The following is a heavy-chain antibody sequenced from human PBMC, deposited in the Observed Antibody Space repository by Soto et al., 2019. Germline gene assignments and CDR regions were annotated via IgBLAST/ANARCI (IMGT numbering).Heavy chain of an antibody. Sequence: SVKVSCKASGYTFTNFGISWVRQAPGQGLEWMGGIIPIFGTTNYAQRFHGRVTITADKSTSTVYMELYSLKSEDTAVYYCARDLGSGYDPGDYWGQ. CDR2: IIPIFGTT. CDR3: ARDLGSGYDPGDY. V-gene: IGHV1-69*06. J-gene: IGHJ4*01. CDR1: GYTFTNFG. D-gene: IGHD5-12*01.